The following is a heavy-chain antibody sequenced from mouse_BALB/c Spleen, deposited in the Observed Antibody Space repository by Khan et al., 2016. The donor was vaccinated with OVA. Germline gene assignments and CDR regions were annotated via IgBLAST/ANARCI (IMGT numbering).Heavy chain of an antibody. Sequence: EVQLQESGPGLVKPSQSLSLTCTVTGYSITTNYAWDWIRQSPGNKLEWMGYISYSGSTSYNPSLKSRISITRDTSKNQFFLPLNSVTTEDTATYDCSRENYYGNAVDYWGQGTSVTVSS. J-gene: IGHJ4*01. CDR1: GYSITTNYA. D-gene: IGHD1-2*01. CDR2: ISYSGST. V-gene: IGHV3-2*02. CDR3: SRENYYGNAVDY.